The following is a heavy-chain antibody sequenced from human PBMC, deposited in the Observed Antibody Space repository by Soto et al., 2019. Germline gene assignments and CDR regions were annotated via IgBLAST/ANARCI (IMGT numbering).Heavy chain of an antibody. V-gene: IGHV3-7*03. D-gene: IGHD2-2*01. CDR1: GFTFSSYW. CDR3: ARVLVGLARNNWFDP. CDR2: IKQDGSEK. Sequence: PGGSLRLSCAASGFTFSSYWMSWVRQAPGKGLEWVANIKQDGSEKYCVDSVKGRFTISRDNAKNSLYLQMNSLRAEDTAVYYCARVLVGLARNNWFDPWGQGTLVTVSS. J-gene: IGHJ5*02.